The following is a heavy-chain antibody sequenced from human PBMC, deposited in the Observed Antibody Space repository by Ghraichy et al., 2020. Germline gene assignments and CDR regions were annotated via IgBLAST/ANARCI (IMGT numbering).Heavy chain of an antibody. Sequence: SCAASEFTFDGYPMTWVRQAPGKGLEWVSTFGADGRTTFYADSVKGRFTISRDESKSTMYLQMNSLRAEDTAVYYCAKEGGRLGEGAFDVWGQGTKVTVSS. CDR1: EFTFDGYP. D-gene: IGHD3-10*01. V-gene: IGHV3-23*01. J-gene: IGHJ3*01. CDR2: FGADGRTT. CDR3: AKEGGRLGEGAFDV.